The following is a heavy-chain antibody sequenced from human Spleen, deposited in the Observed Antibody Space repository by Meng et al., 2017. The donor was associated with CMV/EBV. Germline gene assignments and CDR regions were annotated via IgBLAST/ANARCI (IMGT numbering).Heavy chain of an antibody. V-gene: IGHV2-5*01. CDR1: VG. D-gene: IGHD2-2*02. Sequence: VGVGWIRQPPVKALAWLALIYWNDDKRYSPSLKNRLTITKDTSKNQVVLTMTNMDPVDTATYYCAHSRCSSTSCYTIFGDDYYFDYWGQGTLVTVSS. CDR3: AHSRCSSTSCYTIFGDDYYFDY. CDR2: IYWNDDK. J-gene: IGHJ4*02.